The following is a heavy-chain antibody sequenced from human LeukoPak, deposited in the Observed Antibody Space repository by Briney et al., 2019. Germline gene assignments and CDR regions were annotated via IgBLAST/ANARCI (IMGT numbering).Heavy chain of an antibody. CDR1: GYTFTTYW. V-gene: IGHV5-51*01. Sequence: GESLKISCKGSGYTFTTYWIGWVRQMPGKGLEWMGIIYPGDSGPRYSPSFQGQVTISADTPISTAYLQWSSLKASDSAMYYCVRHGLGSSWFGFDYWGQGTLVTVSS. CDR2: IYPGDSGP. J-gene: IGHJ4*02. CDR3: VRHGLGSSWFGFDY. D-gene: IGHD6-13*01.